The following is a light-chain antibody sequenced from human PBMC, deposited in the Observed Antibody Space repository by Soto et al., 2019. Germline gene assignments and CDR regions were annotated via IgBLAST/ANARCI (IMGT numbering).Light chain of an antibody. Sequence: ETVLTQSPATFSVSPGERATLSCRASQSIGSNLAWYQQRPGQPPRLLIYGASTRATGVPARFSGSGSGTEFTLTINCLQSEDFALYYCQQYNKWPLFTFGPGTKVDIK. CDR3: QQYNKWPLFT. V-gene: IGKV3-15*01. CDR2: GAS. CDR1: QSIGSN. J-gene: IGKJ3*01.